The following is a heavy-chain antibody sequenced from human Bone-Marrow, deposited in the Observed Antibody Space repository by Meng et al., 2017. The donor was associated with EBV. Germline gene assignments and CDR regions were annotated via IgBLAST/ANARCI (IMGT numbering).Heavy chain of an antibody. Sequence: QVQLVESGXGVVQPGRSLRLSCAASGFTFSSYAMHWVRQAPGKGLEWVAVISYDGSNKYYADSVKGRFTISRDNSKNTLYLQMNSLRAEDTAVYYCARDALQQLVSPLDYWGQGTLVTVSS. CDR1: GFTFSSYA. CDR3: ARDALQQLVSPLDY. CDR2: ISYDGSNK. V-gene: IGHV3-30-3*01. D-gene: IGHD6-13*01. J-gene: IGHJ4*02.